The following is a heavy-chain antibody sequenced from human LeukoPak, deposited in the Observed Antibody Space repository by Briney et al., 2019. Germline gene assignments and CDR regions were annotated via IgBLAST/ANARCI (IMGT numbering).Heavy chain of an antibody. Sequence: GASVKVSCKASGYTFTGYYMHWVRQAPGQGLEWMGWISAYNGNTNYAQKLQGRVTMTTDTSTSTAYMELRSLRSDDTAVYYCARVIVVPAALGTENWFDPWGQGTLVTVSS. D-gene: IGHD2-2*01. CDR3: ARVIVVPAALGTENWFDP. V-gene: IGHV1-18*04. J-gene: IGHJ5*02. CDR2: ISAYNGNT. CDR1: GYTFTGYY.